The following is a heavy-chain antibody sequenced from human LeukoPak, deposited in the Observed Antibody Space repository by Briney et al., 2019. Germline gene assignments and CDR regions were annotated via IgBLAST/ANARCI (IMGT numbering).Heavy chain of an antibody. J-gene: IGHJ3*02. D-gene: IGHD3-9*01. Sequence: ASVKVSCKASGGTFSSYAISWVRQAPGQGLEWMGGIIPIFGTANYAQKFQGRVTITTDESTSTAYMELSSLRSEDTAVYYCARLDTATDAFDIWGQGTMVTVSS. CDR2: IIPIFGTA. CDR1: GGTFSSYA. CDR3: ARLDTATDAFDI. V-gene: IGHV1-69*05.